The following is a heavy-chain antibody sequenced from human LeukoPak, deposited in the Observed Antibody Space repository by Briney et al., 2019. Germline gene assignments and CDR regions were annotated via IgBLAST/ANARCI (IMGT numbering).Heavy chain of an antibody. CDR3: ARDVWDIVVVPAAINYYYYGMDV. J-gene: IGHJ6*02. CDR1: GFTFSSYW. Sequence: GGSLRLSCAASGFTFSSYWMSWVRQAPGKGLEWVASIKQDGSEKYYVDSVKGRFTISRDNAKNSLYLQMNSLRAEDTAVYYCARDVWDIVVVPAAINYYYYGMDVWGQGTTVTVSS. D-gene: IGHD2-2*01. V-gene: IGHV3-7*01. CDR2: IKQDGSEK.